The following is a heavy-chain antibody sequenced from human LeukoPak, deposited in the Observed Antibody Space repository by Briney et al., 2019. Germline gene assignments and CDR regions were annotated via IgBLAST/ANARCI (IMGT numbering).Heavy chain of an antibody. D-gene: IGHD1-26*01. CDR1: GYTFTSYA. CDR2: INAGNGNT. J-gene: IGHJ4*02. CDR3: ASFPVGATTFSSEDY. Sequence: ASVKVSCKASGYTFTSYAMHWVRQAPGQRLEWMGWINAGNGNTKYSQKFQGRVTITRDTSADTAYMELSSLRSEDTAVYYCASFPVGATTFSSEDYWGQGTLVTVSS. V-gene: IGHV1-3*01.